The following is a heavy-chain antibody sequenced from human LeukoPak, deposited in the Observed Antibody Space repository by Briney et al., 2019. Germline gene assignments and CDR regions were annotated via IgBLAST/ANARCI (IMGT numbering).Heavy chain of an antibody. D-gene: IGHD3-22*01. V-gene: IGHV3-7*01. CDR3: ARGFDSRFFDK. J-gene: IGHJ4*02. CDR1: GFTSSSYW. CDR2: IKQDGNEK. Sequence: GGSLRLSCAASGFTSSSYWMTWVRQAPGKGLEWVANIKQDGNEKYYVDSVKGRFTISRDNAKNSLYLQMNSLRAEDTAVYCCARGFDSRFFDKWGQGTLVTVSS.